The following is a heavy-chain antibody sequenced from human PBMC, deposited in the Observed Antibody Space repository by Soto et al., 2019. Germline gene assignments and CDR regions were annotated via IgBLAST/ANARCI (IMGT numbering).Heavy chain of an antibody. V-gene: IGHV3-23*01. J-gene: IGHJ3*02. CDR1: GFTFSSYA. Sequence: PGGSLRLSCAASGFTFSSYAMSWVRQAPGKGLEWVSAISGSGGSTYYADSVKGRFTISRDNSKNTLYLQMNSLRAEDTAVYYCAKGSSGSYSPRRTDAFDIWGQGTMVTVSS. CDR3: AKGSSGSYSPRRTDAFDI. D-gene: IGHD1-26*01. CDR2: ISGSGGST.